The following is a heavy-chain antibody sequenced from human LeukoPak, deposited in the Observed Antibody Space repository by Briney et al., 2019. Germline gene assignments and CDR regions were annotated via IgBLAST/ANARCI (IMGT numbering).Heavy chain of an antibody. CDR2: IRSDGTNK. CDR1: GFTFNSYG. Sequence: GGSLRLSCAASGFTFNSYGMHWVRQAPGKGLEWVAFIRSDGTNKYYAGSVKGRFTISRDNSKNTLYLQMNSLRPEDAAVYYCAKGYSFHFDYWGQGTLVTVSS. J-gene: IGHJ4*02. D-gene: IGHD5-18*01. CDR3: AKGYSFHFDY. V-gene: IGHV3-30*02.